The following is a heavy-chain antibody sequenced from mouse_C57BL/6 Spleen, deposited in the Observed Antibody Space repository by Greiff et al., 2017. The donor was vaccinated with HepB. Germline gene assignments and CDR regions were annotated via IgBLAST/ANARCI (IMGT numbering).Heavy chain of an antibody. D-gene: IGHD1-1*01. CDR2: IYPRSGNT. V-gene: IGHV1-81*01. Sequence: VQLQQSGAELARPGASVKLSCKASGYTFTSYGISWVKQRTGQGLEWIGEIYPRSGNTYYNEKFKGKATMTADKSSSTAYMELRSLTSEDSAVYFCARGYYGSRPRAMDYWGQGTSVTVAS. CDR3: ARGYYGSRPRAMDY. J-gene: IGHJ4*01. CDR1: GYTFTSYG.